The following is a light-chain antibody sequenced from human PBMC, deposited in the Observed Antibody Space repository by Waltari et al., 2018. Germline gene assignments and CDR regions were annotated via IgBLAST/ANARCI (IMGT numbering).Light chain of an antibody. CDR1: DSNVAVNP. V-gene: IGLV1-44*01. CDR3: AAWDDSLHAYV. CDR2: SHH. J-gene: IGLJ1*01. Sequence: QSFLTQPPSASGTPGQKVTISCSGSDSNVAVNPVHWYQQFPETAPKLLISSHHQRPSGVPDRFSVSKSGTSSSLSISGLQSADEAVYYCAAWDDSLHAYVFGAGTEVTV.